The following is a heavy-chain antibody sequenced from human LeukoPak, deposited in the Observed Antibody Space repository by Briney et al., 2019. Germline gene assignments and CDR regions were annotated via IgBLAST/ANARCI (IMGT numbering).Heavy chain of an antibody. Sequence: GGSLRLSCAASGFTFSSSSMNWVRQAPGKGLEWVSYISSSSSTISYADSVKGRFTISRDNAKNSLYLQMNSLRAEDYAVYYWSRIAFSTGPSRPWGQGTLVTVSS. CDR2: ISSSSSTI. J-gene: IGHJ5*02. CDR1: GFTFSSSS. D-gene: IGHD6-19*01. V-gene: IGHV3-48*01. CDR3: SRIAFSTGPSRP.